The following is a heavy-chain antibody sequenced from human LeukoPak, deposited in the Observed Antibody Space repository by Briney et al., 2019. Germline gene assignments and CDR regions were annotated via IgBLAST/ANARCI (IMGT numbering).Heavy chain of an antibody. CDR3: ARAGVYASGARIYYYYYMDV. V-gene: IGHV1-2*02. J-gene: IGHJ6*03. CDR1: AYTFTAYY. CDR2: INPNSGDT. Sequence: ASVKVSCKASAYTFTAYYMHWVRQAPGQGLEWMGWINPNSGDTNYAQKFHGRVTMTRDTSISTAYMELSSLRSDDTAVYFCARAGVYASGARIYYYYYMDVWGKGTTVTVSS. D-gene: IGHD3-10*01.